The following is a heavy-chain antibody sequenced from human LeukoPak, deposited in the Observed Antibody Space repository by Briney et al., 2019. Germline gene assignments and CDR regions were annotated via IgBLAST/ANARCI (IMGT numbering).Heavy chain of an antibody. V-gene: IGHV3-30*04. CDR2: ISYDGSNK. CDR1: GFTFSGYP. CDR3: AKDRTTGIFDY. Sequence: GGSLRLSCAASGFTFSGYPIHWVRQAPGKGLEWVAVISYDGSNKYYADSVKGRFTISRDNSKNTLYLQMNSLRAEDTAVYYCAKDRTTGIFDYWGQGTLVTVSS. D-gene: IGHD4-17*01. J-gene: IGHJ4*02.